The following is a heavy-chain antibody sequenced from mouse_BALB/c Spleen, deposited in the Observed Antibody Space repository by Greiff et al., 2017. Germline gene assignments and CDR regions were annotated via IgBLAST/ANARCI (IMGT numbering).Heavy chain of an antibody. V-gene: IGHV5-6*01. CDR3: ARDSYGYDGRYYAMDY. CDR1: GFTFSSYG. D-gene: IGHD2-2*01. J-gene: IGHJ4*01. CDR2: ISSGGSYT. Sequence: DVQLVESGGDLVKPGGSLKLSCAASGFTFSSYGMSWVRQTPDKRLEWVATISSGGSYTYYPDSVKGRFTISRDNAKNTLYLQMSSLKSEDTAMYYCARDSYGYDGRYYAMDYWGQGTSVTVSS.